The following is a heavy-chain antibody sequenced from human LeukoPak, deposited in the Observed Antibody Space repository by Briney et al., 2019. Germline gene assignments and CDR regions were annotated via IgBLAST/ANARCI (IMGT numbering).Heavy chain of an antibody. V-gene: IGHV4-4*07. CDR3: ARDSGRYCSGGSCYRYYYMDV. CDR2: IYISGST. Sequence: SETLSLTCTVSGGSISSYYWSWIRQPAGKGLEWIGRIYISGSTNYNPSLKSRVTISVDTSKNQFSLKPSSVTAADTAVYYCARDSGRYCSGGSCYRYYYMDVWGKGTTVTVSS. J-gene: IGHJ6*03. CDR1: GGSISSYY. D-gene: IGHD2-15*01.